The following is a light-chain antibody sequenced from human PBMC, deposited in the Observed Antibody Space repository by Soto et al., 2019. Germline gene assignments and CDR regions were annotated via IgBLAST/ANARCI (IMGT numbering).Light chain of an antibody. CDR2: AAS. CDR1: QTISSW. CDR3: QQLNTYPWT. J-gene: IGKJ1*01. Sequence: DIQMTQSPSTLSGSVGDRVTITCRASQTISSWLAWYQQKPGKAPMLLIYAASTLLSGVPSRFSGSGSGADFTLTISSLQPEDFATYYCQQLNTYPWTFGQGTKVDIK. V-gene: IGKV1-5*01.